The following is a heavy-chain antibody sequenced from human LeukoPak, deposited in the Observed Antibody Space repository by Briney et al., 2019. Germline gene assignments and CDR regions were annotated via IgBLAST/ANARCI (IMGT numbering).Heavy chain of an antibody. Sequence: QPGRSLRLSCAASGFRFSSYEMNWVHQAPGKGLEWISYVGNDGNTIYYADSVKGRFTISRDNAKNSLFLQMNSLRAEDTAIYYCARRAYHFDYWGQGTLVTVSS. CDR2: VGNDGNTI. CDR1: GFRFSSYE. J-gene: IGHJ4*02. V-gene: IGHV3-48*03. D-gene: IGHD2-2*01. CDR3: ARRAYHFDY.